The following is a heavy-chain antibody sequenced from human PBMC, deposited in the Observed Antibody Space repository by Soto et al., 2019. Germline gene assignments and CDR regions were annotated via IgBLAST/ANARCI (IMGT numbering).Heavy chain of an antibody. CDR2: ISYDGKVQ. J-gene: IGHJ3*02. CDR3: AKESTPRVSHMFDI. Sequence: QMQLVESGGGVVQPGRSLRLSCAASGFIFNNYGMQWVRQAPGKGPVWVAVISYDGKVQYYADSVKGRFTISRDNSKNTLYLQMNSLRAEDTAIYYCAKESTPRVSHMFDIWGQGTMVTVSS. V-gene: IGHV3-30*18. CDR1: GFIFNNYG. D-gene: IGHD5-18*01.